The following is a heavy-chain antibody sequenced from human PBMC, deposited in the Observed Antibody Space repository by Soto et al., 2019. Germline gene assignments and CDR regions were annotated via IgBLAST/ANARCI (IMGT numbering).Heavy chain of an antibody. CDR1: GGSFSGYY. J-gene: IGHJ4*02. Sequence: PSETLSLTCAVYGGSFSGYYWSWIRQPPGKGLVWIGEINHSGSTNYNPSLKSRVTISVDTSKNQFSLKLSSVTAADTAVYYCARSGAGIQLWLRSWRVDYWGQGTLVTVSS. CDR3: ARSGAGIQLWLRSWRVDY. D-gene: IGHD5-18*01. CDR2: INHSGST. V-gene: IGHV4-34*01.